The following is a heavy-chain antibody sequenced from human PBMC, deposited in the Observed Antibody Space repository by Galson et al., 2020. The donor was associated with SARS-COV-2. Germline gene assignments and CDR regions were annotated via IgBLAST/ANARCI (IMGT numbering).Heavy chain of an antibody. D-gene: IGHD3-9*01. V-gene: IGHV5-51*01. CDR2: IYPGDSDT. J-gene: IGHJ3*02. CDR1: GYRFSSYW. CDR3: ARRMPTTGYDAFDI. Sequence: GESLKISCQGSGYRFSSYWIAWVRQMPGRGLEWMGFIYPGDSDTRNSPSFQGQVTMSADKSISTAFLQWSSLKASDSAVYFCARRMPTTGYDAFDIWGQGTMVTVSS.